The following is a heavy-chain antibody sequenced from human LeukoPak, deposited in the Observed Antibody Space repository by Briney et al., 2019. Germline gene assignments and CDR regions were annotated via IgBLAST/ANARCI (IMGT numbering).Heavy chain of an antibody. J-gene: IGHJ6*02. CDR3: ARPIRGATSYYYYYGMDV. CDR2: IIPIFGTA. V-gene: IGHV1-69*13. CDR1: GGTFSSYA. Sequence: SVKVSCKASGGTFSSYAISWVRQAPGQGLEWMGGIIPIFGTANYAQKFQGRVTIAADESTSTAYMELSSLRSEDTAVYYCARPIRGATSYYYYYGMDVWGQGTTVTVSS. D-gene: IGHD1-26*01.